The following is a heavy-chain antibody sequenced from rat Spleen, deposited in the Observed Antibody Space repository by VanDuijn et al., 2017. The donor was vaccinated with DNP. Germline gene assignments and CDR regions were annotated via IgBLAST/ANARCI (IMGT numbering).Heavy chain of an antibody. J-gene: IGHJ2*01. Sequence: EVQLVESGGGPVQPGRSMKLSCAASGFTFSDYYMAWVRQAPTKGLDWVASISYDGGSSYYRDSVKGRFTISRDNAKSSLYLQMNSLRSEDTATYYCTRVELGEDYFDYWGQGVMVTVSS. CDR2: ISYDGGSS. V-gene: IGHV5-20*01. CDR3: TRVELGEDYFDY. D-gene: IGHD5-1*01. CDR1: GFTFSDYY.